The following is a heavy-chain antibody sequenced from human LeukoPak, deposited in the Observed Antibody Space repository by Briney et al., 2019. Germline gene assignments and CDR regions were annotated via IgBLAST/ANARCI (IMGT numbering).Heavy chain of an antibody. CDR1: GYTFTSYD. CDR3: ARDSSGSYYNY. CDR2: MNPNSGNT. V-gene: IGHV1-8*01. D-gene: IGHD6-19*01. J-gene: IGHJ4*02. Sequence: ASVKVSCKDSGYTFTSYDINWVRQATGQGLEWMGSMNPNSGNTGYAQKFQGRVTMTRDTSISTAYMELSRLRSDDTAVYYCARDSSGSYYNYWGQGTLVTVSS.